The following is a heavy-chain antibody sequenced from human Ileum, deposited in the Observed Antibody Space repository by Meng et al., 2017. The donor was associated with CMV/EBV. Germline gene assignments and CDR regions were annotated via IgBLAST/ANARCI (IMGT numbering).Heavy chain of an antibody. CDR2: MCYNGDT. D-gene: IGHD6-13*01. J-gene: IGHJ1*01. V-gene: IGHV4-59*01. CDR1: GDSMSSYC. Sequence: VQLLESGPGMVKPSETLSLTCTVSGDSMSSYCWSWIRQPPGKGLEWIGYMCYNGDTNYNPSLKSRVTISGDTSKNQFSLKLSSVTAADTAVYYCALRGSAAGTFQYWGQGTLVTVSS. CDR3: ALRGSAAGTFQY.